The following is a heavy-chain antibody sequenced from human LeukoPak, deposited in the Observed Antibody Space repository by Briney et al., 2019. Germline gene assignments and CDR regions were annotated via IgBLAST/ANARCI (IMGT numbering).Heavy chain of an antibody. CDR3: ARDRFEVDYGDYGITWYYYYMDV. Sequence: ASVKVSCKASGYTFTGFYMHWVRQAPGQGLEWMGWINPNSGGTNYAQKFQGRVTMTRDTSISTAYMELSRLRSDDTAVYYCARDRFEVDYGDYGITWYYYYMDVWGKGTTVTVSS. J-gene: IGHJ6*03. V-gene: IGHV1-2*02. CDR1: GYTFTGFY. CDR2: INPNSGGT. D-gene: IGHD4-17*01.